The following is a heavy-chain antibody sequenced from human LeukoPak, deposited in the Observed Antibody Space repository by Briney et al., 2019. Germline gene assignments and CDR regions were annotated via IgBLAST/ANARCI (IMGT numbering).Heavy chain of an antibody. V-gene: IGHV3-33*01. CDR2: IWYDGSNK. CDR1: GFTLSSYG. D-gene: IGHD6-19*01. Sequence: GGSLRLSCAASGFTLSSYGMHWVRQAPGKGLEWVAVIWYDGSNKYYADSVKGRFTISRDNSKNTLYLQMNSLRAEDTAVYYCARDPQVDSNGWYGDYWGQGTLVTVSS. CDR3: ARDPQVDSNGWYGDY. J-gene: IGHJ4*02.